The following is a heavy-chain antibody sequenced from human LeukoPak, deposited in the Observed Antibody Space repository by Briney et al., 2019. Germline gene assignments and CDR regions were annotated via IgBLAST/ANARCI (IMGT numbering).Heavy chain of an antibody. CDR2: IKQDGSDK. J-gene: IGHJ4*02. D-gene: IGHD2-2*02. Sequence: GGSLRLSCVASGFTFNNYGMSWVRQAPGKGLEWVASIKQDGSDKYYVDSVRGRFTISRDNAKNSLYLQMSSLRAGDTAVYYCARGYMTADYWGQGSLVTVSS. V-gene: IGHV3-7*05. CDR1: GFTFNNYG. CDR3: ARGYMTADY.